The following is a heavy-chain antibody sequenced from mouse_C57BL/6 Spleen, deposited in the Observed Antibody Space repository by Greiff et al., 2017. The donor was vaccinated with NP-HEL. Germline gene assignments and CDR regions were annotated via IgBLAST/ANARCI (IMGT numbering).Heavy chain of an antibody. CDR2: IRSKSNNYAT. D-gene: IGHD2-4*01. J-gene: IGHJ3*01. Sequence: EVKLMESGGGLVQPKGSLKLSCAASGFSFNTYAMNWVRQAPGKGLEWVARIRSKSNNYATYYADSVKDRFTISRDDSESMLYLQMNNLKTEDTAMYYCVGDYDEKAWFAYWGQGTLVTVSA. CDR3: VGDYDEKAWFAY. V-gene: IGHV10-1*01. CDR1: GFSFNTYA.